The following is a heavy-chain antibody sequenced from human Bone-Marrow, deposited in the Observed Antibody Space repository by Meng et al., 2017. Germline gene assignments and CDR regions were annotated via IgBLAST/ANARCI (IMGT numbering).Heavy chain of an antibody. V-gene: IGHV3-11*01. D-gene: IGHD6-13*01. CDR1: GFTFSDYY. CDR3: ARDEDISAAGKLFGDY. Sequence: GGSLRLSCAASGFTFSDYYMSWIRQAPGKGLEWVSYISSSGSTIYYADSVKGRFTISRDNAKNSLYLQMNSLRSDDTAMYYCARDEDISAAGKLFGDYWGQGTLVTVSS. J-gene: IGHJ4*02. CDR2: ISSSGSTI.